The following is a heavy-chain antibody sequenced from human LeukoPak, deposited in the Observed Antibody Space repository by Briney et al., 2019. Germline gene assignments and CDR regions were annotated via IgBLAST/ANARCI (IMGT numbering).Heavy chain of an antibody. D-gene: IGHD1-26*01. CDR1: GGTFSSYA. V-gene: IGHV1-2*02. Sequence: ASVKVSCKASGGTFSSYAISWVRQAPGQGLEWMGWINPNSGGTNYAQKFQGRVTMTRDTSISTAYMELSRLRSDDTAVYYCARGRVSGSHWGQGTLVTVSS. CDR2: INPNSGGT. J-gene: IGHJ4*02. CDR3: ARGRVSGSH.